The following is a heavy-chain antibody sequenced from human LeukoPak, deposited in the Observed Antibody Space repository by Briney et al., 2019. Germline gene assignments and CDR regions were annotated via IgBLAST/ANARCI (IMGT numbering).Heavy chain of an antibody. J-gene: IGHJ4*02. D-gene: IGHD5-12*01. V-gene: IGHV6-1*01. CDR3: ARRRYYGYDGYFDS. CDR2: KYYDSNKWNI. CDR1: GDSFSSNSAA. Sequence: SQTLSLTCAISGDSFSSNSAAWNWFRQSPSRGLEWLGRKYYDSNKWNIDYAESVRSRIIINTDTSQNKLSMQLNSVTPEDTAVYYCARRRYYGYDGYFDSWGQGILVTVSS.